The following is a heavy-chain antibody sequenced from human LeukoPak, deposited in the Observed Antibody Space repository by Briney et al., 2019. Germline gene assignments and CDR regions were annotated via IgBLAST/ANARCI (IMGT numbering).Heavy chain of an antibody. CDR2: IKQDGSEK. Sequence: PGGSLRLSCAASGLTLSSYWMTWVRQAPGKGLEWVSNIKQDGSEKYYADSVKGRFTISRDNAKNSLYLHMNSLRADDTDVYYCARDRGWGLRFLDYWGQGTLVTVAS. D-gene: IGHD1-26*01. CDR3: ARDRGWGLRFLDY. J-gene: IGHJ4*02. CDR1: GLTLSSYW. V-gene: IGHV3-7*01.